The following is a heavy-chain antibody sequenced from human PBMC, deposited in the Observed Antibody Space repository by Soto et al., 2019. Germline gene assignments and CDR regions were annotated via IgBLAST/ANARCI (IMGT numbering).Heavy chain of an antibody. CDR1: GFTFSGSD. J-gene: IGHJ4*02. D-gene: IGHD2-2*01. CDR2: IRSKANNYAT. CDR3: TSPYCSTTNCYALDF. Sequence: EVHLVESGGGLVQPGGSLKLSCAASGFTFSGSDMHWVRQGSGKGLEWVGRIRSKANNYATEYAASVKGRFTISRDDSKTTGYLHVNSLRTDDTAVYYFTSPYCSTTNCYALDFRGQGILVTVSS. V-gene: IGHV3-73*02.